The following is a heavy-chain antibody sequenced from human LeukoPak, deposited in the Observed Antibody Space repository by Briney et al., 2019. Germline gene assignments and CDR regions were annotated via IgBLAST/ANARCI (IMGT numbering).Heavy chain of an antibody. CDR3: ASNVDTAMASPFDY. CDR1: GGTFSSYA. V-gene: IGHV1-69*01. J-gene: IGHJ4*02. CDR2: IIPIFGTA. Sequence: SVKVSCKASGGTFSSYAISWVRQAPGQGLEWMGGIIPIFGTANYAQKFQGRVTITADESTSTAHMELSSLRSEDTAVYYCASNVDTAMASPFDYWGQGTLVTVSS. D-gene: IGHD5-18*01.